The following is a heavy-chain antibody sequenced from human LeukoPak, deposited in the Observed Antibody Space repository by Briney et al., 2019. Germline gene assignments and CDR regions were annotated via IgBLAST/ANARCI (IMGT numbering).Heavy chain of an antibody. V-gene: IGHV3-33*01. Sequence: GGSLRLSCAASGFTFGSYGMHWVRQAPGKGLEWVAVIWYDGSNKYYADSVKGRFTISRDNSKNTLYLQMNSLRAEDTAVYYCARDLGIAAAVPDYWGQGTLVTVSS. CDR3: ARDLGIAAAVPDY. CDR2: IWYDGSNK. D-gene: IGHD6-13*01. J-gene: IGHJ4*02. CDR1: GFTFGSYG.